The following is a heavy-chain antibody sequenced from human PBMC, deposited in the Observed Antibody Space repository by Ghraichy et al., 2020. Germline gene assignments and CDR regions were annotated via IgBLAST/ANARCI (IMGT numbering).Heavy chain of an antibody. CDR3: ARDPLDY. J-gene: IGHJ4*02. V-gene: IGHV3-48*02. CDR2: IGTSGGPT. CDR1: GFSFSDYS. Sequence: GGSLRLSCAASGFSFSDYSMNWVRQAPGKGLEWVSYIGTSGGPTYYTDSVKGRFTISRDNAKKSLILQMNSLIEEDTAVYYCARDPLDYWGQGTLVIVSS.